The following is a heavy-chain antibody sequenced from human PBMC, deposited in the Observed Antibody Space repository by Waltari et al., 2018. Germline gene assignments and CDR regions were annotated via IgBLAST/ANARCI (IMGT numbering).Heavy chain of an antibody. J-gene: IGHJ3*01. Sequence: EGQLAESGGGLVQPGGSLRLSCAASGFTFSSHWMHWVRQAPGKGLVWFSRVNGEGSAATYAASVRGRFTISRDNAKNTLYLQMNSLKVEDTAVYYCARESEFCSSSACNDGFDVWGQGTMVIVSS. CDR3: ARESEFCSSSACNDGFDV. CDR1: GFTFSSHW. D-gene: IGHD2-2*01. CDR2: VNGEGSAA. V-gene: IGHV3-74*01.